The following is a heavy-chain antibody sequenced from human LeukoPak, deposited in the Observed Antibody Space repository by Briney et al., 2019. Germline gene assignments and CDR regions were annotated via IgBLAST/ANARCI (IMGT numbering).Heavy chain of an antibody. CDR1: GGSFSGYY. CDR2: INHSGST. CDR3: ARGATIFGVVITYYYYGMDV. Sequence: SETLSLTCAVYGGSFSGYYWRWIRQPPGKGLEWIGEINHSGSTNYNPSLKSRVTISVDTSKNQFSLKLSSVTAADTAVYYCARGATIFGVVITYYYYGMDVWGQGTTVTVSS. J-gene: IGHJ6*02. D-gene: IGHD3-3*01. V-gene: IGHV4-34*01.